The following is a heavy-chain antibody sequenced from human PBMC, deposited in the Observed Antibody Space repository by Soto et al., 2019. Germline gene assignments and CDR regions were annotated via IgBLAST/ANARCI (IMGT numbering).Heavy chain of an antibody. D-gene: IGHD1-26*01. J-gene: IGHJ4*02. Sequence: QVQLVQSGAEVKKPGASVKVSCKASGYTFTSYGISWVRQAPGQGLEWMGWISAYNGNTNYAQKLQGRVTMTTDTSTSTDYMELRSLRSDDTAVYYCARDIDPLPGSGSSSVWGQGTLVTVSS. V-gene: IGHV1-18*01. CDR2: ISAYNGNT. CDR3: ARDIDPLPGSGSSSV. CDR1: GYTFTSYG.